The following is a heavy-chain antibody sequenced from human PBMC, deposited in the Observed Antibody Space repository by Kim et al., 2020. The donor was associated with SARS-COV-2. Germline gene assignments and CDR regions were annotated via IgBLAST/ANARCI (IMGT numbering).Heavy chain of an antibody. V-gene: IGHV3-66*02. CDR2: IYSGGST. Sequence: GGSLRLSCAASGFTVSSNYMSWVRQAPGKGLEWVSVIYSGGSTYYADSVKGRFTISRDNSKNTLYLQMNSLRAEDTAVYYCARDRPGWELPDQYFQHWGQGTLVTVSS. D-gene: IGHD1-26*01. CDR1: GFTVSSNY. CDR3: ARDRPGWELPDQYFQH. J-gene: IGHJ1*01.